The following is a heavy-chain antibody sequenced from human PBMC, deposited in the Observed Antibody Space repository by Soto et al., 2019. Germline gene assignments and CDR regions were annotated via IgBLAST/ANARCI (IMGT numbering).Heavy chain of an antibody. CDR1: GFTFSSYS. V-gene: IGHV3-48*02. Sequence: GGSLRLSCAASGFTFSSYSMNWVRQAPGKGLEWVSYISSSSSTIYYADSVKGRFTISRDNAKNSLYLQMNSLRDEDTAVYYCARDKRGYSYGTFDYWGQGTLVTVSS. D-gene: IGHD5-18*01. CDR2: ISSSSSTI. J-gene: IGHJ4*02. CDR3: ARDKRGYSYGTFDY.